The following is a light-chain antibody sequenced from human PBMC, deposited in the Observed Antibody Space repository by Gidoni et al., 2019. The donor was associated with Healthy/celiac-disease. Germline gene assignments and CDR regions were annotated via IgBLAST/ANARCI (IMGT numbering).Light chain of an antibody. CDR3: QQYYSTPMYT. CDR1: QSVLYSSNNKNY. J-gene: IGKJ2*01. V-gene: IGKV4-1*01. CDR2: WAS. Sequence: ILMPQSPDSLAVSLGERATINCKSSQSVLYSSNNKNYVAWYQQKPGQPPKLLIYWASTRESGVPDRFSGSGSGTDFTLTISSLQAEDVAVYYCQQYYSTPMYTFGQGTKLEIK.